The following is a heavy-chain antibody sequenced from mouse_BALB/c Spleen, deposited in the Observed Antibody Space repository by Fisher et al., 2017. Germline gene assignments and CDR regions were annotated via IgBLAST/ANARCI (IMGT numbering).Heavy chain of an antibody. Sequence: KFKGKATLTVDKSSSTAYMELRSLTSEDTAVYYCARGGNRHEWYFDVWGAGTTVTVSS. V-gene: IGHV1-18*01. D-gene: IGHD2-14*01. J-gene: IGHJ1*01. CDR3: ARGGNRHEWYFDV.